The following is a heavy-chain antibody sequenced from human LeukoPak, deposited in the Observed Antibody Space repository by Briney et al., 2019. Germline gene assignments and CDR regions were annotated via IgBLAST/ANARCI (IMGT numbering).Heavy chain of an antibody. CDR2: IKYDGNEE. Sequence: PGGSLRLSCAASGFTFSSYWMSWMRQAPGKRLEWVANIKYDGNEEYYVDSVKGRFTISRDNAKNSLYLQLNSLRVEDTAVYYCKSGGAAPGSFDYWGQGTLVTVSP. CDR1: GFTFSSYW. CDR3: KSGGAAPGSFDY. V-gene: IGHV3-7*01. J-gene: IGHJ4*02. D-gene: IGHD1-1*01.